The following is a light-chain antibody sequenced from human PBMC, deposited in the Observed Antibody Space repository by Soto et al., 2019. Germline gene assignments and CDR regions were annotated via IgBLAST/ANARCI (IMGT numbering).Light chain of an antibody. J-gene: IGKJ5*01. CDR2: GAS. CDR3: QQYNNWPT. Sequence: EVVVTQSPATLSVSPGERATLSCRASQFVNNNLAWYQQKPGQAPRLLIYGASTRATGIPARFSGSGSRTEFTLTIGSLQSEDFAVYYCQQYNNWPTFGQGTRLEI. CDR1: QFVNNN. V-gene: IGKV3-15*01.